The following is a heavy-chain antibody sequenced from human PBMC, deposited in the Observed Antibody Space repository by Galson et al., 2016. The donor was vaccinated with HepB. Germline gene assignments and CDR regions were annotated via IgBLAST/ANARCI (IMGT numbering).Heavy chain of an antibody. Sequence: SVKVSCKASGYTFTGYYMHWVRQAPGQGLEWMGWINPNSGGTNYAQKFQGRVTMTRDTSISTAYMELSRLRPDDTAVYYCASFSLRVGVRACFDYWGQGTLVTVSS. CDR2: INPNSGGT. CDR3: ASFSLRVGVRACFDY. D-gene: IGHD2-15*01. CDR1: GYTFTGYY. J-gene: IGHJ4*02. V-gene: IGHV1-2*02.